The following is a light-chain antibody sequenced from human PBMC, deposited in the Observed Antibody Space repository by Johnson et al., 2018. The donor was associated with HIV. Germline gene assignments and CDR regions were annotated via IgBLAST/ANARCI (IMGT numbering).Light chain of an antibody. CDR1: SSNIGNNY. CDR3: GTWDSSLRAPLDV. V-gene: IGLV1-51*01. Sequence: QPVLTQPPSVSAAPGQKVTISCSGSSSNIGNNYVSWYQQLPGTAPKLLIYDNNKRPSGIPDRFSGSKSGTSATLGITGLQTWDEADYYCGTWDSSLRAPLDVFGTGTKVTVL. J-gene: IGLJ1*01. CDR2: DNN.